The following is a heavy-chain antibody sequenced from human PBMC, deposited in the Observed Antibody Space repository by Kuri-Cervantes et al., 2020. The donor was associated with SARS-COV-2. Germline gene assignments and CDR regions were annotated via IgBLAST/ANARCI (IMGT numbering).Heavy chain of an antibody. CDR1: GYTFTGYY. D-gene: IGHD2-2*02. CDR3: AREGVVPAAISPYWHFDL. Sequence: ASVKVSCKASGYTFTGYYMHWVRQAPGQGLEWMGWINPNSGGTNYAQKFQGRVTMTRDTSISTAYMELSSLRSEDTAVYYCAREGVVPAAISPYWHFDLWGRGTLVTVSS. V-gene: IGHV1-2*02. J-gene: IGHJ2*01. CDR2: INPNSGGT.